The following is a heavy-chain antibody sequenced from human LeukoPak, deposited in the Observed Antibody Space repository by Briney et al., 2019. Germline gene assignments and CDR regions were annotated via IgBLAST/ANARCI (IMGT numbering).Heavy chain of an antibody. J-gene: IGHJ6*03. D-gene: IGHD3-10*01. Sequence: GGSLRLSCAASGFTFSSYSMNWVRQAPGKGLEWVSSISSSSSYIYYADSVKGRFTISRDNAKNSPYLQMNSLRAEDTAVYYCARVRLWFGELSHYYYYMDVWGKGTTVTISS. CDR1: GFTFSSYS. CDR3: ARVRLWFGELSHYYYYMDV. CDR2: ISSSSSYI. V-gene: IGHV3-21*01.